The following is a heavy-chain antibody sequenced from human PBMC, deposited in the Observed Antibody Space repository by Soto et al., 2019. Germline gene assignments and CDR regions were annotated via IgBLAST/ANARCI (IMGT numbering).Heavy chain of an antibody. CDR1: GYTFTSYG. CDR2: ISAYNGNT. V-gene: IGHV1-18*01. J-gene: IGHJ4*02. CDR3: ARDRRDCSGGSCYSPYRFDY. D-gene: IGHD2-15*01. Sequence: QVQLVQSGAEVKKPGASVKVSCKASGYTFTSYGISWVRQAPGQGLEWMGWISAYNGNTNYAQKLQGRVTMTTDTSTSTAYMELRSLRSDDTAVYYCARDRRDCSGGSCYSPYRFDYWGQGTLVTVSS.